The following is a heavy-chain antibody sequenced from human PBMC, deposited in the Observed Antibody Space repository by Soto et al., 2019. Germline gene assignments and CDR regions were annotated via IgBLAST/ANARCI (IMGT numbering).Heavy chain of an antibody. D-gene: IGHD3-10*01. CDR1: VFIFNMYW. CDR3: TRGPRPISTGTGAY. V-gene: IGHV3-74*01. J-gene: IGHJ4*02. Sequence: YLRRSCTASVFIFNMYWMHWVRQTPGKGLVWISRIYNDGSYTDYADSLKGRFTISRDNVNDTLYLQMNNLRAEDSGLYYCTRGPRPISTGTGAYWGQGTQVTVSS. CDR2: IYNDGSYT.